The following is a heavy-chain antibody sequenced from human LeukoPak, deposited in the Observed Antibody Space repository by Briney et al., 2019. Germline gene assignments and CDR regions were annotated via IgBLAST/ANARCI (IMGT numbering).Heavy chain of an antibody. D-gene: IGHD3-22*01. CDR1: GFTFSSYA. CDR2: IYSGGST. V-gene: IGHV3-53*01. CDR3: ARSYYYDSSGSDY. J-gene: IGHJ4*02. Sequence: GSLRLSCVVSGFTFSSYAMSCVRQAPGKGLEWVSVIYSGGSTYYADSVKGRFTISRDNSKNTLYLQMNSLRAEDTAVYYCARSYYYDSSGSDYWGQGTLVTVSS.